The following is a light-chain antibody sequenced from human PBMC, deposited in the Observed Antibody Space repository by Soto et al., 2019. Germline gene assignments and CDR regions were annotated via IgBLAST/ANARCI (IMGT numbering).Light chain of an antibody. CDR3: HQYGASPWT. CDR2: GVS. CDR1: QSASSNY. Sequence: EIVMTQSPATLSVSPGERATLSCRASQSASSNYFAWFQQRPGQAPRLLIYGVSTRATGTPDRFSASGSATEFTLNINRLEPEDFAVYYCHQYGASPWTFGQGTKVDIK. V-gene: IGKV3-20*01. J-gene: IGKJ1*01.